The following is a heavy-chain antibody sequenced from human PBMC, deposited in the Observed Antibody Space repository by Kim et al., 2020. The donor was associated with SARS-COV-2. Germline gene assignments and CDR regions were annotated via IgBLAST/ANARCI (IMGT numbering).Heavy chain of an antibody. V-gene: IGHV3-33*06. CDR1: GFTFSSYA. CDR2: IWYDGSNK. D-gene: IGHD6-19*01. CDR3: AKLAIAVAGFDAFDI. J-gene: IGHJ3*02. Sequence: GGSLRLSCAASGFTFSSYAMHWVRQAPGKGLEWVAVIWYDGSNKYYADSVKGRFTISRDNSKNTLYLQMNSLRAEDTAVYYCAKLAIAVAGFDAFDIWG.